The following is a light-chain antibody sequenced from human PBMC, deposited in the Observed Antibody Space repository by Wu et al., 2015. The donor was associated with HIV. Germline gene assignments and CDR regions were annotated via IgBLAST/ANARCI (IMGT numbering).Light chain of an antibody. Sequence: IVLTQSPVTLSLSPGETATLSCRASQSVSNNYLAWYQQKPNQAPKLLIYVASRRATGIPARFSGSGSGRDFTLTISSLQSEDFATYYCQQADSFPLTFGGGTRVEIK. CDR1: QSVSNNY. CDR3: QQADSFPLT. CDR2: VAS. J-gene: IGKJ4*01. V-gene: IGKV3-20*01.